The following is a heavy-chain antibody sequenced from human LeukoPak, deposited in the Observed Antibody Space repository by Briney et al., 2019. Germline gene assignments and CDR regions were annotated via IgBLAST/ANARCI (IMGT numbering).Heavy chain of an antibody. CDR3: AKVGTTVTLRPYYYYMDV. D-gene: IGHD4-11*01. J-gene: IGHJ6*03. V-gene: IGHV3-23*01. CDR1: GFTFSSYA. CDR2: ISGSGGST. Sequence: GGSLRLSCAASGFTFSSYAMSGVRQAPGKGLEWVSAISGSGGSTYYADSVKGRFTISRDNSKNTLYLQMNSLRAEDTAVYYCAKVGTTVTLRPYYYYMDVWGKGTTVTASS.